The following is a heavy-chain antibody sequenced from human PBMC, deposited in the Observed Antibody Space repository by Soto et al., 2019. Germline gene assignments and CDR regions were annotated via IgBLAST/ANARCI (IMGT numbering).Heavy chain of an antibody. CDR1: GGSISSGDYY. V-gene: IGHV4-30-4*01. J-gene: IGHJ6*02. D-gene: IGHD4-17*01. CDR3: ARESLWTTVVTPNYYYGMDV. Sequence: SETLSLTCTVSGGSISSGDYYWSWIRQPPGKGLEWIGYIYYSGSTYYNTSLKSRVTISVDTSKNQFSLKLSSVTAADTAVYFCARESLWTTVVTPNYYYGMDVWGQGTTVTVSS. CDR2: IYYSGST.